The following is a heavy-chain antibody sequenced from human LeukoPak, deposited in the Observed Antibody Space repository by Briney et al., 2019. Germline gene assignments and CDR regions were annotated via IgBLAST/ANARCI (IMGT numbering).Heavy chain of an antibody. CDR3: ARLTCSSTSCTFDY. D-gene: IGHD2-2*01. V-gene: IGHV3-48*03. CDR2: ISSRGSTI. Sequence: GGSLRLSCAASGFTLSSYEMNWVRQAPGKGLEWVSYISSRGSTIYYADSVKGRFTISRDNAKNSLYLQMNSLRAEDTAVYYCARLTCSSTSCTFDYWGQGTLVTVSS. CDR1: GFTLSSYE. J-gene: IGHJ4*02.